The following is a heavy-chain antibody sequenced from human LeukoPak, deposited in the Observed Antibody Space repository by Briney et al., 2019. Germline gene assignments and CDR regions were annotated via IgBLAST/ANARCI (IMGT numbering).Heavy chain of an antibody. Sequence: GGSLRLSCVASGFNFSDYYMNWIRQSPGKGLEWISYMSSRSGIIYYADSVKGRFTISRDNARNSLYLQMNSLRVDDTAVYYCARDWGLYGTFDYWGQGTLVTVSS. V-gene: IGHV3-11*01. CDR3: ARDWGLYGTFDY. J-gene: IGHJ4*02. CDR2: MSSRSGII. D-gene: IGHD1-1*01. CDR1: GFNFSDYY.